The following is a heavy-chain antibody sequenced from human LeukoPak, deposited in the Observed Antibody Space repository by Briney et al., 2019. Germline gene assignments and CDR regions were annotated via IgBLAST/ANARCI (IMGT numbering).Heavy chain of an antibody. CDR3: ARDEIFTFFGPEVYYMDV. V-gene: IGHV4-59*12. CDR1: GGSISSYY. J-gene: IGHJ6*03. D-gene: IGHD3/OR15-3a*01. CDR2: IYYSGST. Sequence: SETLSLTCTVSGGSISSYYWSWIRQPPGKGLEWIGYIYYSGSTNYNPSLKSRVTISVDTSKNQFSLKLSSVTAADTAVYYCARDEIFTFFGPEVYYMDVWGKGTTVTVSS.